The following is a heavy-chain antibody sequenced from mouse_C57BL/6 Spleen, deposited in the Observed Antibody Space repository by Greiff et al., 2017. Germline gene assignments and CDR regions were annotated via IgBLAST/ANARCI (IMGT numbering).Heavy chain of an antibody. CDR2: ISSGSSTI. V-gene: IGHV5-17*01. Sequence: VQLKESGGGLVKPGGSLKLSCAASGFTFSDYGMHWVRQAPEKGLEWVAYISSGSSTIYYADTVTGRFTISRDNAKNTLFLQMTSLRSEDTAMYYCARPLSTVVATPSDWGQGTTLTVSS. CDR3: ARPLSTVVATPSD. J-gene: IGHJ2*01. D-gene: IGHD1-1*01. CDR1: GFTFSDYG.